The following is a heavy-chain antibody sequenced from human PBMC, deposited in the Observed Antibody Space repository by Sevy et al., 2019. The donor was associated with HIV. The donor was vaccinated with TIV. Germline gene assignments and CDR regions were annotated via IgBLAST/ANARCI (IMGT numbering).Heavy chain of an antibody. V-gene: IGHV3-23*01. CDR2: ISPTGGTT. J-gene: IGHJ4*02. D-gene: IGHD6-13*01. Sequence: GGSLRLSCAASGFTFSSYDMSWVRQAPGEGLEWVPGISPTGGTTHYAESVKGRFIISRDNSKKTLFLQMNSLRAEDTALYYCAKDLEQQLGPDYWGQGTQVTVSS. CDR1: GFTFSSYD. CDR3: AKDLEQQLGPDY.